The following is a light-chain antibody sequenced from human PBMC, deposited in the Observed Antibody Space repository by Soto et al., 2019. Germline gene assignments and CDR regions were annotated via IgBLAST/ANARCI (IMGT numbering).Light chain of an antibody. Sequence: QSALTQPASVSGSPGQSITISCTGTGSDVGGYNYVSWYQQHPGKAPKLIIYDVSNRPSGVSNRFSGSKSGNTASLTISGLQAEDEADYYCSSYTSSSALYVFGIGTKVTVL. CDR2: DVS. CDR1: GSDVGGYNY. J-gene: IGLJ1*01. V-gene: IGLV2-14*01. CDR3: SSYTSSSALYV.